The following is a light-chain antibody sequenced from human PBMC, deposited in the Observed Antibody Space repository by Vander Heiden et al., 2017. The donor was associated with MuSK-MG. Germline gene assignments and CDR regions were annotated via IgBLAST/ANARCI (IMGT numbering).Light chain of an antibody. J-gene: IGKJ4*01. CDR3: MQDLQSIT. Sequence: DIVMTQSPLSLPVTPGEPASISCRSSQSLLHSNGYNYLDWYLQKPGQSPQLLIYWGSKRAYGVPDRFSGSGSGTDFTLKSSRVEAEDVGVYYCMQDLQSITFGGGTKVEIK. V-gene: IGKV2-28*01. CDR2: WGS. CDR1: QSLLHSNGYNY.